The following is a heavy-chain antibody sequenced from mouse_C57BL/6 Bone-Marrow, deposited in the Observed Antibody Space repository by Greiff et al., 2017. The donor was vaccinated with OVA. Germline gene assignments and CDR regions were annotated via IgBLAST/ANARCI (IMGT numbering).Heavy chain of an antibody. CDR1: GYTFTGYW. J-gene: IGHJ1*03. CDR3: AREVDYYYGSSFPRDFDV. D-gene: IGHD1-1*01. V-gene: IGHV1-9*01. Sequence: QVQLKESGAELMKPGASVKLSCKATGYTFTGYWIEWVKQRPGHGLEWIGEILPGSGSTNYNEKFKGKATFTADTSSNTAYMQLSSLTTEDSAIYYCAREVDYYYGSSFPRDFDVWGTGTTVTVSS. CDR2: ILPGSGST.